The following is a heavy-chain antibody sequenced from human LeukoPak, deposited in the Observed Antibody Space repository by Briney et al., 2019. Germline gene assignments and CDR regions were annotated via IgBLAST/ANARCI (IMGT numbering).Heavy chain of an antibody. CDR3: ARTYSSGAFDI. CDR1: GDSISSYY. J-gene: IGHJ3*02. Sequence: SDTLSLTCTVSGDSISSYYWSWIRQPPGKELEWIGYFHYSGTTNYNPSLKSRVTISVDTSKNQFSLKLRFVTAADTAVYYCARTYSSGAFDIWGQGTMVTVSS. CDR2: FHYSGTT. V-gene: IGHV4-59*08. D-gene: IGHD6-25*01.